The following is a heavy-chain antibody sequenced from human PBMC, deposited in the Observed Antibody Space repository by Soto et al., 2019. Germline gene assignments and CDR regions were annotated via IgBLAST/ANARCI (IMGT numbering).Heavy chain of an antibody. V-gene: IGHV4-59*01. CDR3: ARNRGNYFDY. Sequence: ETLSLTCTVSVGGSFSSYYWSWIRQPPGKGLEWIGYIYYSGSTNYNPSPKSRLTMSVHTSQNQFSLKVNSVTAADTAVYYCARNRGNYFDYWGQGILVTVSS. CDR2: IYYSGST. J-gene: IGHJ4*02. CDR1: VGGSFSSYY.